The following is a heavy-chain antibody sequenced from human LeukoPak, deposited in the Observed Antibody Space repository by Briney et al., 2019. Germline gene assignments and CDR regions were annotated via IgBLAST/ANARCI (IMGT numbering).Heavy chain of an antibody. J-gene: IGHJ4*02. CDR2: INLSDGST. D-gene: IGHD1-26*01. CDR3: ASEYTGSQYFDY. Sequence: ASVKVSCKTSGYSFPNYHMHWVRQAPGQGLEWMGVINLSDGSTNHAQKFQGRVTMTRDTSTSTVYMELNTLRSEDTAVYHCASEYTGSQYFDYWGQGTPVTVSS. CDR1: GYSFPNYH. V-gene: IGHV1-46*01.